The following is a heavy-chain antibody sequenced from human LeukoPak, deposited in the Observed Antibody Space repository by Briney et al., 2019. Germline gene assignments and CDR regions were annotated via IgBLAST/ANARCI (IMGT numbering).Heavy chain of an antibody. J-gene: IGHJ3*02. CDR3: AREYYDTSGVKYAFDI. D-gene: IGHD3-22*01. CDR1: GYTFTDYY. V-gene: IGHV1-2*02. Sequence: ASVKVPCKGSGYTFTDYYLHWVRQAPGQGLEWMGSIDPTSGGTKFAQKLQGRVTMTGDTSITTAYMELSRLRSDDTAVYYCAREYYDTSGVKYAFDIWGQGTMVTVSS. CDR2: IDPTSGGT.